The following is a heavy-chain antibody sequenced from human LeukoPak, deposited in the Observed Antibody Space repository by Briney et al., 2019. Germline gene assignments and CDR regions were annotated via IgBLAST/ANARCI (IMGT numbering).Heavy chain of an antibody. CDR2: IDSSGKTI. D-gene: IGHD5-18*01. J-gene: IGHJ4*02. V-gene: IGHV3-48*03. Sequence: GGSLRLSCAASGFTFSNYEMNWVRQAPGKGLEWISYIDSSGKTIYYADSVNGRFTISRDNAKNSLYLQMNSLRAEDTAVYYCAREGTAMVSFDYWGQGTLVTVSS. CDR1: GFTFSNYE. CDR3: AREGTAMVSFDY.